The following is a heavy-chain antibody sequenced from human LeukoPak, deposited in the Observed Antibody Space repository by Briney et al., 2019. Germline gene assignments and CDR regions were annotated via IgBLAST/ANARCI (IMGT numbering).Heavy chain of an antibody. Sequence: GGSLRLSCAASGFTFSSYAMHWVCQAPGKGLEYVSAISSNGGSTYYANSVKGRFTISRDNSKNTLYLQMGSLRAEDMAVYYCAREFAYSGSYYYYYGMDVWGQGTTVTVSS. CDR3: AREFAYSGSYYYYYGMDV. CDR2: ISSNGGST. J-gene: IGHJ6*02. V-gene: IGHV3-64*01. D-gene: IGHD6-19*01. CDR1: GFTFSSYA.